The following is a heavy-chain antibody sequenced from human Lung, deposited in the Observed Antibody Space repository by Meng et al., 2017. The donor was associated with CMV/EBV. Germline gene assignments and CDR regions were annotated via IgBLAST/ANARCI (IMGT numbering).Heavy chain of an antibody. D-gene: IGHD2-2*01. J-gene: IGHJ3*02. V-gene: IGHV3-30*02. CDR1: GFTFSSFSSYA. CDR2: IPYDRSNK. CDR3: AKVKVTAALLDSVDI. Sequence: GGSLRLSCAASGFTFSSFSSYAMHWVRQAPGKGLEWVASIPYDRSNKYYTDSVKGRFTISRDNSKNALYLHMNSLRTEDTAVYYCAKVKVTAALLDSVDIWGQGTMVTVSS.